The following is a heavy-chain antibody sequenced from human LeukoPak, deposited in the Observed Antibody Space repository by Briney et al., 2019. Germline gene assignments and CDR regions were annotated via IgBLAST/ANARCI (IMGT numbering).Heavy chain of an antibody. CDR2: ISGSGDNT. Sequence: GGSLRLSCAASGFTFSSYAMSWVRQVPGKGLEWVSVISGSGDNTYYADSVKGRFTISRDNSKNTLYLQMNSLRAEDTAVYYCARKDSGAYQDAFDIWGQGTMVTVSS. D-gene: IGHD1-26*01. J-gene: IGHJ3*02. CDR3: ARKDSGAYQDAFDI. CDR1: GFTFSSYA. V-gene: IGHV3-23*01.